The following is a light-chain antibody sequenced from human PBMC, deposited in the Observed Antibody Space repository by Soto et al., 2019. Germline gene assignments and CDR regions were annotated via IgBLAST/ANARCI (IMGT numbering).Light chain of an antibody. CDR2: KAS. J-gene: IGKJ1*01. Sequence: DIQMTQSPSTLPASVGDRVTITCRANQSISTWLAWYQQKPGKAPKLLIYKASSLESGVPSRFSGSGSGTEFTLTISSLQPDDFATYYCQQYNSYAWTFGQGTKVDIK. CDR1: QSISTW. CDR3: QQYNSYAWT. V-gene: IGKV1-5*03.